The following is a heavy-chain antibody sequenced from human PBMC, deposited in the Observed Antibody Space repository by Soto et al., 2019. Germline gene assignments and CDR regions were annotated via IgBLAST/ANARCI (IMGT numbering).Heavy chain of an antibody. CDR2: ISWNSGSI. CDR1: GFTFDDYA. Sequence: GGSLRLSCAASGFTFDDYAMHWVRQAPGKGLEWVSGISWNSGSIGYADSVKGRFTISRDNAKNSLYLQMNSLRAEDTTLYYCAKVTSPVGSDAFDIWGQGTMVTVSS. V-gene: IGHV3-9*01. CDR3: AKVTSPVGSDAFDI. J-gene: IGHJ3*02. D-gene: IGHD3-10*01.